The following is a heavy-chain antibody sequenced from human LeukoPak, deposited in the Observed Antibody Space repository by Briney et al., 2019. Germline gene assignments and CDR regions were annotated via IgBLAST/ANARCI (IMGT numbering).Heavy chain of an antibody. J-gene: IGHJ4*02. CDR1: GYSFASHW. Sequence: GESLKISCKGSGYSFASHWIGWVRQMPGKGLEWMGIIYPGDSDTRYSPSFQGQVTISADKSINTAYLQWSSLKASDTAMYFCARTLGLWFGELSYYFDYWGQGTLVTVSS. CDR2: IYPGDSDT. D-gene: IGHD3-10*01. V-gene: IGHV5-51*01. CDR3: ARTLGLWFGELSYYFDY.